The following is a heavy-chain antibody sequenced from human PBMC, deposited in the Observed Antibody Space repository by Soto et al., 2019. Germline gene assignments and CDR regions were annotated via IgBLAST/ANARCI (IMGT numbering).Heavy chain of an antibody. V-gene: IGHV1-18*01. CDR1: GYTFTSYV. Sequence: QVQLVQSGAEVKKPGASVKVSCKASGYTFTSYVLSWVRQAPGQGLVWMGWFSAYNGNTNYAQKLQGRVTMTTDTSKSTGYMELSSLRSDDTAVYYCARFVGVVGAVTIFGLVPAFDPWGQGTLVTVSS. CDR3: ARFVGVVGAVTIFGLVPAFDP. D-gene: IGHD3-3*01. CDR2: FSAYNGNT. J-gene: IGHJ5*02.